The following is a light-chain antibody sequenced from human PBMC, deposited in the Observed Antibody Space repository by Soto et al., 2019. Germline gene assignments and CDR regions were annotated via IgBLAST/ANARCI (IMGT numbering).Light chain of an antibody. CDR3: QQLNSYSWT. CDR1: QGISSY. J-gene: IGKJ1*01. Sequence: IQLTQSPSSLSASVGDRVTITCRASQGISSYLAWYQQKPEKAPKLLIYAASTLQSGVPSRFSGSGSGTDFTLTISSLQPEDFATYYCQQLNSYSWTFGQGTKVDIK. CDR2: AAS. V-gene: IGKV1-9*01.